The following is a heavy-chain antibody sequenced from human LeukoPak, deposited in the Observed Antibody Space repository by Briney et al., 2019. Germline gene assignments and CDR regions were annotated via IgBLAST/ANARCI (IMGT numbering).Heavy chain of an antibody. CDR1: GYTFTGYY. J-gene: IGHJ6*03. CDR3: ARDVVVAAPGYYMDV. V-gene: IGHV1-2*02. CDR2: INPNSGGT. D-gene: IGHD2-15*01. Sequence: ASVKVSCKASGYTFTGYYMHWVRQAPGQGPEWMGWINPNSGGTNYAQKFQGRVTMTRDTSISTAYMELSRLRSDDTAVYYCARDVVVAAPGYYMDVWGKGTTVTVSS.